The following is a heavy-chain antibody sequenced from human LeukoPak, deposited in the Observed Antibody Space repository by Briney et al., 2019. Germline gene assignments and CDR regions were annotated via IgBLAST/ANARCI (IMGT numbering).Heavy chain of an antibody. CDR1: GGSFSGYY. CDR2: INHSGST. Sequence: TETLSPTCAVYGGSFSGYYWSWIRQPPGKGLEWIGEINHSGSTNYNPSLKSRVTISVDKSKNQFSLKLSSVTAADTAVYYCARVSARGRNYFDYWGQGTLVTVSS. V-gene: IGHV4-34*01. D-gene: IGHD1-26*01. CDR3: ARVSARGRNYFDY. J-gene: IGHJ4*02.